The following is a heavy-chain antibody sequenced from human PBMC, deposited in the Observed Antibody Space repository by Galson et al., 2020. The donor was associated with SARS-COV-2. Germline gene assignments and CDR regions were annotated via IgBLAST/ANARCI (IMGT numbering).Heavy chain of an antibody. D-gene: IGHD7-27*01. V-gene: IGHV4-38-2*01. Sequence: SETLSLTCAVSGYSISTTNYWGWVRQPPGKGLEWIGSIYPNGRTYYNPSLKSRVTISVDTSKNQFSLNLSSVTAADTAVYYCARTLLFWGDAFDIWGQGTMVTVSS. CDR2: IYPNGRT. CDR1: GYSISTTNY. J-gene: IGHJ3*02. CDR3: ARTLLFWGDAFDI.